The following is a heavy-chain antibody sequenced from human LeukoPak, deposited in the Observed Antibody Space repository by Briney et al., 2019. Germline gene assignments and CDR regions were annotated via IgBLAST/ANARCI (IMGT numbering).Heavy chain of an antibody. CDR3: AKDDYGDYSFYY. D-gene: IGHD4-17*01. J-gene: IGHJ4*02. V-gene: IGHV3-23*01. CDR1: GFTFSSYA. Sequence: PGGSLRLSCAASGFTFSSYAMSWVRQSPGKGLEWVSAISGSGGSTYYADSVKGRFTISRDNSKNTLYLQMNSLRAEDTAVYYCAKDDYGDYSFYYWGKGTLVTVSS. CDR2: ISGSGGST.